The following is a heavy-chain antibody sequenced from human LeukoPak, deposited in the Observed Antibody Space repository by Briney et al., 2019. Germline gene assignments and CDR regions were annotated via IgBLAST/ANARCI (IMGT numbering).Heavy chain of an antibody. Sequence: GGSLRLSCTASGFTFSSYSMNWVRQAPGKGLEWVSSISSSSRYIYYADSVKGRFTISRDNAKNSLYLQMNSLRAEDTALYHCAKDGYSSRWYSGWFDPWGQGTLVTVSS. CDR2: ISSSSRYI. V-gene: IGHV3-21*04. D-gene: IGHD6-13*01. CDR3: AKDGYSSRWYSGWFDP. J-gene: IGHJ5*02. CDR1: GFTFSSYS.